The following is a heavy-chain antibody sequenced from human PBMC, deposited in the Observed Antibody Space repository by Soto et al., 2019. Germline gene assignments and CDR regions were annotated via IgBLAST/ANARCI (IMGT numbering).Heavy chain of an antibody. CDR2: VNPSSGNT. CDR1: GYTFTTYD. CDR3: ARASMYIWNDH. D-gene: IGHD1-20*01. Sequence: QVQLVQSGAEVKRPGASVKVSCEASGYTFTTYDINWVRQASGQGLEWMGCVNPSSGNTVYAQKFHGRVTMTRDTSISTAYMGLSSLKSDATAIYYCARASMYIWNDHWGQGTLVPVSS. J-gene: IGHJ5*02. V-gene: IGHV1-8*01.